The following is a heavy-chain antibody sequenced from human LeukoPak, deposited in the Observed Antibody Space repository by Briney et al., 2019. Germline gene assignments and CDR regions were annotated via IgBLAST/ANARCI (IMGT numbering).Heavy chain of an antibody. D-gene: IGHD2-15*01. V-gene: IGHV1-18*04. CDR1: GYTFTSYY. Sequence: ASVKVSCKASGYTFTSYYIHWVRQAPGQGLEWMGWISTYNGNTNYAQKLQGRVTMTTDTSTSTVYMELRSLRSDDTAVYYCAKIAYAANFFDYWGQGTLVTVSS. CDR2: ISTYNGNT. J-gene: IGHJ4*02. CDR3: AKIAYAANFFDY.